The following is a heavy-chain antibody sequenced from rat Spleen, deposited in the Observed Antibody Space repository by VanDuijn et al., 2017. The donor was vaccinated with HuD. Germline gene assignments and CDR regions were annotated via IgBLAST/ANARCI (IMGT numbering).Heavy chain of an antibody. CDR3: ITSLHYVMDA. CDR2: ISYDGGTT. CDR1: GFSFSDYY. J-gene: IGHJ4*01. V-gene: IGHV5-20*01. D-gene: IGHD1-1*01. Sequence: EVQVVESGGGLVQPGRSMKLSCVASGFSFSDYYMAWVRQAPTKGLEWVASISYDGGTTYYRYSVKGRFTISRDNAKSSLYLQMDSLRSEDTATYYCITSLHYVMDAWGQGASVTVSS.